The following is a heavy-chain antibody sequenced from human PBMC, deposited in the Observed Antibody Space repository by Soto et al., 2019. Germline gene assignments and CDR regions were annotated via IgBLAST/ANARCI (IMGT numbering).Heavy chain of an antibody. Sequence: PGGSLRLSCAASGFTLGNYWMSWVRQAPGKGPEWVANIKQDGSERNYVDSVKGRFTISRDNAENSLYLQMNSLRVEDTGVYYCASARHIGPWGQGTLVTVSS. CDR2: IKQDGSER. D-gene: IGHD2-21*01. CDR1: GFTLGNYW. J-gene: IGHJ5*02. V-gene: IGHV3-7*01. CDR3: ASARHIGP.